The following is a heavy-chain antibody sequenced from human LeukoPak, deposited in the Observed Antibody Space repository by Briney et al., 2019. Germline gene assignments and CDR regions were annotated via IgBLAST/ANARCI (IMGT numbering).Heavy chain of an antibody. CDR3: ARGVRIAAAGLYYLDY. J-gene: IGHJ4*02. V-gene: IGHV4-30-2*06. D-gene: IGHD6-13*01. CDR2: IYHSGST. Sequence: SQTLSLTCAVSGGSISSGGYSWSWIRQSPGKGLEWIGYIYHSGSTHYNPSLKSRVTISVDGSKNQFSLKLSSVTAADTAVYYCARGVRIAAAGLYYLDYWGQGTLVTVSS. CDR1: GGSISSGGYS.